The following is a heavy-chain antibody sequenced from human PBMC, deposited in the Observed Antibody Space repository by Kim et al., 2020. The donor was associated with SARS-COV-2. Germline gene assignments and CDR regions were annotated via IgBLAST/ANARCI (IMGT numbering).Heavy chain of an antibody. D-gene: IGHD5-18*01. Sequence: PSLKRRVTLSVDTSKNQFSLKLSSVTAADTAVYDCARVRHSYGPYYFDDWGQGTLVTVSS. J-gene: IGHJ4*02. CDR3: ARVRHSYGPYYFDD. V-gene: IGHV4-34*01.